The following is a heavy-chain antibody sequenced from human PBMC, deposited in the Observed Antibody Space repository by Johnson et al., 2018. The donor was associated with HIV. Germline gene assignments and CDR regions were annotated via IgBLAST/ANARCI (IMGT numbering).Heavy chain of an antibody. CDR1: GFTFDDYG. CDR3: AREIIAAADDI. CDR2: INWNGGSA. V-gene: IGHV3-20*04. J-gene: IGHJ3*02. Sequence: VQLVESGGGVVRPGGSLRLSCSASGFTFDDYGINWVRQAPGRGLEWVSGINWNGGSAGYTDSVRGRFTISRDSAKNSLYLQMNSLRAEDTAVYYCAREIIAAADDIWGQGTMVTVSS. D-gene: IGHD6-13*01.